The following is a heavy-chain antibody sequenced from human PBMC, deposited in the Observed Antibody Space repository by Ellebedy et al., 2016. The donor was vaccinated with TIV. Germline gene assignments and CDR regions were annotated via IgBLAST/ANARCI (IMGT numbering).Heavy chain of an antibody. D-gene: IGHD2-15*01. CDR2: ISSNGGST. J-gene: IGHJ5*02. CDR3: VKGQCSGGSCYSPRFDP. CDR1: GFTFSNYA. Sequence: GGSLRLSCSASGFTFSNYAMHWVRQAPGKGLEYVSAISSNGGSTYYADSVKGRFTVSRDNSKNTLYLQMRTLRAEDTAVYYRVKGQCSGGSCYSPRFDPWGQGTLVTVSS. V-gene: IGHV3-64D*09.